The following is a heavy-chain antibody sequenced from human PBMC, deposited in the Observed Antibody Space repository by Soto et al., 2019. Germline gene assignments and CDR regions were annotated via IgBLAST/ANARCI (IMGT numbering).Heavy chain of an antibody. J-gene: IGHJ6*03. CDR3: ARELGGYDYLSYYYYMDV. CDR1: GDIFDSLT. V-gene: IGHV1-69*08. Sequence: QVQLVQSGAEMKKPGSSVKVSCQASGDIFDSLTINWVRQAPGQGLGWMGRIIPVLGMANYAQKFQGRVTIIADKSTSTVYMELSSLTSEDTAVYYCARELGGYDYLSYYYYMDVWGEGTTVTVSS. CDR2: IIPVLGMA. D-gene: IGHD5-12*01.